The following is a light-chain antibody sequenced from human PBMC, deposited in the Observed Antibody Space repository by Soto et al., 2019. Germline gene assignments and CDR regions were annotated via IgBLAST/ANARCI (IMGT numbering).Light chain of an antibody. CDR1: QSVSSF. CDR3: QHRSSLPGA. Sequence: EVVLTQSPDTLYLSPGERATLSCRASQSVSSFLAWYQQKPGQAPRLLIYDASTKATGIPAKFSGSGSGTDFTLAISSLEPEDFAVYYCQHRSSLPGAFGPGNKVDIK. V-gene: IGKV3-11*01. CDR2: DAS. J-gene: IGKJ3*01.